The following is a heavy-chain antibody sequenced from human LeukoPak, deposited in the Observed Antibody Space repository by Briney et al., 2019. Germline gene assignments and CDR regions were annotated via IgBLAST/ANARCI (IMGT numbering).Heavy chain of an antibody. J-gene: IGHJ4*02. V-gene: IGHV4-34*01. CDR3: ARRRSSGFDY. CDR2: TNHSGST. CDR1: GGSFSGYY. D-gene: IGHD6-19*01. Sequence: SETLSLTCAVYGGSFSGYYWSWIRQPPGKGLEWIGETNHSGSTNYNPSLKSRVTISVDTSKNQFSLKLSSVTAADTAVYYCARRRSSGFDYWGQGTLVTVSS.